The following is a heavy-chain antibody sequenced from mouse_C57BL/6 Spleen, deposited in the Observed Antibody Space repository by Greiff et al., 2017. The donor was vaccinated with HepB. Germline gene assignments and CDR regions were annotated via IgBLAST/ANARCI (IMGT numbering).Heavy chain of an antibody. CDR1: GYTFTDYE. J-gene: IGHJ2*01. V-gene: IGHV1-15*01. Sequence: VQLQESGAELVRPGASVTLSRKASGYTFTDYEMHWVKQTPVHGLEWIGAIDPETGGTAYNQKFKGKAILTADKSSSTAYMELRSLTSEDSAVYYGTKNWDYFDDWGKGTTLTVSS. CDR3: TKNWDYFDD. D-gene: IGHD4-1*01. CDR2: IDPETGGT.